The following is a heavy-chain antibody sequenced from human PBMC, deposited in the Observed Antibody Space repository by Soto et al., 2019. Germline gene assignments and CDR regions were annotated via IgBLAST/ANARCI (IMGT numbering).Heavy chain of an antibody. CDR3: ARASCGGDCYSGIDY. Sequence: GSLRLSCAASGFTLRGYWMHWVRQAPGKGLVWVSRINSDGSNTGYADSVKGRFTVSRDNAKNTLNLQMSSLRAEDTAIYFCARASCGGDCYSGIDYWGQGTLVTVS. V-gene: IGHV3-74*01. J-gene: IGHJ4*02. CDR1: GFTLRGYW. CDR2: INSDGSNT. D-gene: IGHD2-21*02.